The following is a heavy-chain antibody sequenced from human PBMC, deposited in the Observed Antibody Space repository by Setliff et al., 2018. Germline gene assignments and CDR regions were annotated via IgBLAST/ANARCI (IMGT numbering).Heavy chain of an antibody. CDR3: FGAGTCSY. Sequence: PGGSLRLSCTASGLSYSNYWVSWVRQAPGKGLEWLASINPHGSEKYYADSVKGRFTISRDNAENSLSLQMNNLRNEDTAVYYCFGAGTCSYWGQGTRVTVSS. J-gene: IGHJ4*02. V-gene: IGHV3-7*01. CDR2: INPHGSEK. CDR1: GLSYSNYW. D-gene: IGHD3-10*01.